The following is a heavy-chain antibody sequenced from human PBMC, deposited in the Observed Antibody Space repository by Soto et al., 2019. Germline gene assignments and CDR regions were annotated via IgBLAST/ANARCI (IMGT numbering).Heavy chain of an antibody. CDR2: ISYDGSNK. CDR3: ARDFPPGYYYYGMDV. J-gene: IGHJ6*02. CDR1: GFTFSSYA. V-gene: IGHV3-30-3*01. Sequence: QVQLVESGGGVVQPGRSLRLSCAASGFTFSSYAMHWVRQAPGKGLEWVAVISYDGSNKYYADSVKGRFTISRDNSKNTLYLQMNSLRAEDTAVYYCARDFPPGYYYYGMDVWGQGTTVTVSS.